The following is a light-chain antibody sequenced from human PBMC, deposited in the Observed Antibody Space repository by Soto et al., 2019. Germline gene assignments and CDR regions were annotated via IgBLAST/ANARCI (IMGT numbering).Light chain of an antibody. J-gene: IGKJ1*01. CDR3: QQYNNWPPWT. Sequence: DIVMTQSPDSQAVSLGERATINCKSSQSVLYSSNNKNYLAWYQQRPGQPPQLLIYWASTRESGVPDRVSGSGSGTEFTLTISSLQSEDFAVYYCQQYNNWPPWTFGQGTKVDIK. CDR1: QSVLYSSNNKNY. CDR2: WAS. V-gene: IGKV4-1*01.